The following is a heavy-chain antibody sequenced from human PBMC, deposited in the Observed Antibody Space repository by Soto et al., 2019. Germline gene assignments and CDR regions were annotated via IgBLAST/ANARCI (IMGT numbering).Heavy chain of an antibody. CDR2: INPNSGGT. Sequence: SXKVSFKASGYTXTGYYRHLVRQAPGQGLEWMGWINPNSGGTNYAQKFQVWVTMTRDTSIRTAYMELSRLRSDDTAVYYCARAHSSSWYWFDPWGQGTLVTVSS. CDR3: ARAHSSSWYWFDP. CDR1: GYTXTGYY. V-gene: IGHV1-2*04. D-gene: IGHD6-13*01. J-gene: IGHJ5*02.